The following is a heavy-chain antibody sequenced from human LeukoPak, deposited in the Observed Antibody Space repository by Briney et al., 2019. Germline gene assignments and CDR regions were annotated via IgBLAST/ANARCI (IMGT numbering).Heavy chain of an antibody. CDR1: GGSISSGGYS. V-gene: IGHV4-30-2*01. D-gene: IGHD3-9*01. J-gene: IGHJ4*02. Sequence: SETLSLTCAVSGGSISSGGYSWNWIRQPPGKGLEWIGYIYHSGTTYYNPSLKSRVTISVDTSKNQFSLKLSSLTAADTAVYYCARAEILTGYLSYYFDYWGQGTLVTVSS. CDR2: IYHSGTT. CDR3: ARAEILTGYLSYYFDY.